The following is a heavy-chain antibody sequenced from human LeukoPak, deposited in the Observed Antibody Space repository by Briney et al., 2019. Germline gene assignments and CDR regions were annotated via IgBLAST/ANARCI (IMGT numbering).Heavy chain of an antibody. J-gene: IGHJ4*02. Sequence: GSLRISRKGSGYTFSNYWIGWVRQMPGKGLEWMGIIYPGDSDTRYSPSLQGQVTISVDTSIGTAYLQWSSLKASDTAIYYCARQNDFRLDYWGQGTLVTVSS. CDR1: GYTFSNYW. CDR3: ARQNDFRLDY. CDR2: IYPGDSDT. V-gene: IGHV5-51*01. D-gene: IGHD3-3*01.